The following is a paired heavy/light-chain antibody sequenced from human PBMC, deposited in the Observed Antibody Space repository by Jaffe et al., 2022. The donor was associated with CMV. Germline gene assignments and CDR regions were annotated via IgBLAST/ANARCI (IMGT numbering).Light chain of an antibody. CDR3: STWAWDDRLSGSWV. CDR1: SSNIGSSY. J-gene: IGLJ3*02. V-gene: IGLV1-47*01. CDR2: RND. Sequence: QSVLTQPPSASGTPGQRVTISCSGSSSNIGSSYVKWYQQLPGTAPKLVIYRNDQRPSGVPDRFSGSKSGTSASLAISGLRSEDEATYYCSTWAWDDRLSGSWVFGGGTRLTVL.
Heavy chain of an antibody. V-gene: IGHV4-39*01. Sequence: QLQLQESGPGLVKPSETLSLTCIVSGDSMSFSSYYWGWIRQPPGKGLEWIASLYYTGTTYYRPSLKSRLTTSVDTSKNQFSLKMRSVTAADTAVYYCARHGRWTTGGPFDAFDIWGQGTMVTVSS. CDR3: ARHGRWTTGGPFDAFDI. J-gene: IGHJ3*02. D-gene: IGHD1-1*01. CDR2: LYYTGTT. CDR1: GDSMSFSSYY.